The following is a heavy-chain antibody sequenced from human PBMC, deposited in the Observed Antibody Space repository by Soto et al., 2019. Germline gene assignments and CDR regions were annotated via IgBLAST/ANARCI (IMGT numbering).Heavy chain of an antibody. V-gene: IGHV1-69*12. J-gene: IGHJ6*02. Sequence: QVQLVQSGAEVKKPGSSVKVSCKASGGAFSDYAFSWVRQAPGQGLEWLGGIMPIFRAPDYAQKFQGRVTITADELTRTAYMAITSLRSEDTAVYYCASWLKGPDIGNYYYGMDVWGQGTTVTV. CDR1: GGAFSDYA. CDR2: IMPIFRAP. CDR3: ASWLKGPDIGNYYYGMDV. D-gene: IGHD2-15*01.